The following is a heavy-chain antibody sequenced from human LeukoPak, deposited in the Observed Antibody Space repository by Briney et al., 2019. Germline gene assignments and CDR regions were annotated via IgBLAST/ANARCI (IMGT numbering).Heavy chain of an antibody. J-gene: IGHJ4*02. Sequence: PGRSLRLSCTASGFTFGDYAMSWVRQAPGKGLEWVGFIRSKAYGGTTEYAASVKGRFTISRDDSKSIVYLQMNSLKTEDTAVYYCTSIIAVSSYFDYWGQGTLVTVSS. CDR1: GFTFGDYA. V-gene: IGHV3-49*04. CDR2: IRSKAYGGTT. CDR3: TSIIAVSSYFDY. D-gene: IGHD6-19*01.